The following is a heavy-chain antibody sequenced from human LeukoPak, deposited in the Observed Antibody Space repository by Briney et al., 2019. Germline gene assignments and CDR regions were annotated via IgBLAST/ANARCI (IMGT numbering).Heavy chain of an antibody. CDR1: GYTFTSYG. Sequence: GASVKVSCKASGYTFTSYGITWVRQAPGQGLEWMGWISAYNGDTNYPQKLQGRVTMTTDTSTSTAYMELRSLRSDDTAVYCCARDRVGIAVAGTPWGAFDIWGQGTTVTVS. CDR2: ISAYNGDT. V-gene: IGHV1-18*01. D-gene: IGHD6-19*01. J-gene: IGHJ3*02. CDR3: ARDRVGIAVAGTPWGAFDI.